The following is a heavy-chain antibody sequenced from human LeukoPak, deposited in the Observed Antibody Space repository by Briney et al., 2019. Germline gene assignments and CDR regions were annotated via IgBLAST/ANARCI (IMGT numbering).Heavy chain of an antibody. CDR3: TRVNLRGSQYNWFDP. D-gene: IGHD1-26*01. J-gene: IGHJ5*02. CDR1: GGTFRSHI. CDR2: ITPIIDSA. Sequence: ASVKVSCKTFGGTFRSHIFSWVRQAPGQGLEWMGKITPIIDSAKYSQKFRDRLTVTGDSSTGTAYMELSSLTPEDTALYYCTRVNLRGSQYNWFDPWGQGTLVIVSS. V-gene: IGHV1-69*08.